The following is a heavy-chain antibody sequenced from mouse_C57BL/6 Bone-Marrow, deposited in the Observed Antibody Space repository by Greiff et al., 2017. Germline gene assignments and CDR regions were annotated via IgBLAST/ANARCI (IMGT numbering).Heavy chain of an antibody. Sequence: QVQLQQPGAELVMPGASVKLSCKASGYTFTSYGISWVKQRTGQGLEWIGEIYPRSGNTYYNEKFKGKATLTADKSSSTAYMELRSLTSEDSAVYFCAGTAYWGQGTLVTVSA. CDR1: GYTFTSYG. CDR3: AGTAY. J-gene: IGHJ3*01. V-gene: IGHV1-81*01. CDR2: IYPRSGNT. D-gene: IGHD4-1*01.